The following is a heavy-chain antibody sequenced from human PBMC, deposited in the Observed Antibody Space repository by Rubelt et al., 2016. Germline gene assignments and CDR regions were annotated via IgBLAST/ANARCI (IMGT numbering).Heavy chain of an antibody. V-gene: IGHV4-34*01. J-gene: IGHJ4*02. CDR2: INNSGST. CDR1: GGSFSGYY. CDR3: RINCSSTSCYNDY. D-gene: IGHD2-2*02. Sequence: QVQLQQWGAGLLKPSETLSLTCAVYGGSFSGYYWSWIRQPPGQGLEWIGEINNSGSTNYNPSLKSRVTISVDPSKNQFSLKLSAVTAADTAVYYCRINCSSTSCYNDYWGQGTLVTVSS.